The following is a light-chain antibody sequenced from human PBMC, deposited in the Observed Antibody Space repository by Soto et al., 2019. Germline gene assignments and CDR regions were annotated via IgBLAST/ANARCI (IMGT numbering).Light chain of an antibody. CDR3: QQYNNWPPYT. J-gene: IGKJ2*01. CDR1: QSVSSN. Sequence: EIVMTQSPATLSVSPGERATLSCRASQSVSSNLAWYHQKPGQAPRLLIYGASTSATGIPARFSGSGSGTEFTLSISSLQSEDFAVYYCQQYNNWPPYTFGQGTKPEIK. V-gene: IGKV3-15*01. CDR2: GAS.